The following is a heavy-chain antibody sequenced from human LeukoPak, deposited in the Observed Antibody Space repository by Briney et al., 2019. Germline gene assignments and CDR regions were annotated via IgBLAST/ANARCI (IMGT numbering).Heavy chain of an antibody. Sequence: GGSLRLSCAASGFTFSSYWMHWVRQAPGKGLVWVSRISSDESSTSYADSVKGRFTISRDNAKNTLYLQMNSLRAEDTAVYYCARGLQAARLAVADSWGQGTLVTVSS. V-gene: IGHV3-74*01. CDR1: GFTFSSYW. J-gene: IGHJ5*02. CDR3: ARGLQAARLAVADS. D-gene: IGHD6-19*01. CDR2: ISSDESST.